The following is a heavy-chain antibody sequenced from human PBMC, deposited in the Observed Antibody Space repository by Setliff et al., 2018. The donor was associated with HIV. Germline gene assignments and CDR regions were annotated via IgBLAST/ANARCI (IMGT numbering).Heavy chain of an antibody. CDR2: ISAYNGNT. Sequence: GASVKVSCKASGYTFTSYDISWVRQAPGQGLEWMGWISAYNGNTNYAQKLQGRVTMTTDTSTSTAYMELRSLRSDDTAVYYCAREIGDYYDISGYYPPTDYYYGMDVWGQGTTVTVSS. V-gene: IGHV1-18*01. D-gene: IGHD3-22*01. CDR1: GYTFTSYD. CDR3: AREIGDYYDISGYYPPTDYYYGMDV. J-gene: IGHJ6*02.